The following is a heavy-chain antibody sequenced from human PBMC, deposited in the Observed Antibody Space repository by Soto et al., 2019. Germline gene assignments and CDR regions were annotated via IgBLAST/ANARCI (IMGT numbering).Heavy chain of an antibody. J-gene: IGHJ3*02. D-gene: IGHD3-16*01. V-gene: IGHV1-46*01. CDR2: INPSGGST. CDR1: GYTFTSYY. CDR3: ARGSKQQRTLLILPQDAFDI. Sequence: ASVKVSCKASGYTFTSYYMHWVRQAPGQGLEWMGIINPSGGSTSYAQKFQGRVTMTRDTSTSTVYMELSSLRSEDTAVYYCARGSKQQRTLLILPQDAFDISGQGTIPTVS.